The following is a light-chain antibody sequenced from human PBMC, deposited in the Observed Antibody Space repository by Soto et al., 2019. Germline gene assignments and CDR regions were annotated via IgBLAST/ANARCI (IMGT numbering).Light chain of an antibody. V-gene: IGKV1-6*01. J-gene: IGKJ1*01. CDR2: AAS. CDR3: LQDHSYPWT. CDR1: QGIRND. Sequence: AIQMTQSPSSLSASVVDRVTITCLASQGIRNDLGWYQQKPGKAPKVLIFAASSLQSGVPSRFSGSGSGTDFTLTISSLEPEDFATYYCLQDHSYPWTFGQGTKVDIK.